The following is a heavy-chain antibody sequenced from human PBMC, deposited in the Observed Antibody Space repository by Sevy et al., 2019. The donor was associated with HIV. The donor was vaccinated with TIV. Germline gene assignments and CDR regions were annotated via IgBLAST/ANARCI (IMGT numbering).Heavy chain of an antibody. CDR3: AKKMGGGSGMAFLVDY. Sequence: GGSLRLSCAASGFTFSSFAMGWVRQAPGKGLDWISVISGTGDYTYYADSVKGRFTISRDNSKNTLFLQMNSLRAEDTAIFYCAKKMGGGSGMAFLVDYWGQGTLVTVPS. CDR1: GFTFSSFA. D-gene: IGHD5-18*01. J-gene: IGHJ4*02. CDR2: ISGTGDYT. V-gene: IGHV3-23*01.